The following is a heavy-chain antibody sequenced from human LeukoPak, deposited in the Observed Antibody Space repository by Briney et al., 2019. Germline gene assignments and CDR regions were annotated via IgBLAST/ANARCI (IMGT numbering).Heavy chain of an antibody. V-gene: IGHV3-53*01. CDR1: GFTVSSNY. CDR2: IYSGGST. J-gene: IGHJ3*02. CDR3: ASMHYDSSGYYHHSAFDI. Sequence: PGVSLRLSCAASGFTVSSNYMSWVRQARGKGLECVSVIYSGGSTYYADSVKGRFTISRDNSKNTLYLQMKSLRVEATAVYYCASMHYDSSGYYHHSAFDIWGQGTMVSVSS. D-gene: IGHD3-22*01.